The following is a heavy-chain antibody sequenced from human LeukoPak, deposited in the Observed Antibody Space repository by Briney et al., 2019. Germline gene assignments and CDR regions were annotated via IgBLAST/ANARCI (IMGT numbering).Heavy chain of an antibody. V-gene: IGHV4-39*01. Sequence: KPSETLSLTCTVSGGSIGTSNFYWGWIRQPPGKGLEWIGNIYYSGSTYYNPSLKSRVTISVDTSKNQFSLKLSSVTAADTAVYYCAPYYDSSGYMDFDYWGQGTLVTVSS. CDR1: GGSIGTSNFY. J-gene: IGHJ4*02. CDR3: APYYDSSGYMDFDY. CDR2: IYYSGST. D-gene: IGHD3-22*01.